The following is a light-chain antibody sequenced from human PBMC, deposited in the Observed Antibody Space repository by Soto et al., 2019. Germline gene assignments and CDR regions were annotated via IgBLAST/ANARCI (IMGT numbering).Light chain of an antibody. CDR1: QSVGSNY. Sequence: EIVLTQSPGTLSLSPGERATLSCRASQSVGSNYLAWYQQKPGQAPRILIFGASGRATGIPDRFSGSGSGTDFTLTISSLQSEDFAVYYCQQYNNWPLTFGQGTRLEIK. CDR2: GAS. J-gene: IGKJ5*01. V-gene: IGKV3-20*01. CDR3: QQYNNWPLT.